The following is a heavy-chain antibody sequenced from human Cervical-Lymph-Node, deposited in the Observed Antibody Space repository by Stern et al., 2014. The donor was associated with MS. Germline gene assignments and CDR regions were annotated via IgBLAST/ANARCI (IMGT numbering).Heavy chain of an antibody. CDR1: GFTFSSYS. Sequence: EVQLVESGGGLVKPGGSLRLSCAASGFTFSSYSMNWVRQAPGKGLEWVASISSGGSYIYYADSLKGRVTISSDTAKNSLYLQMNSLRAEDTAVYYCARGRGGNYRYYFDYWGQGTLVTVSS. D-gene: IGHD4-23*01. CDR3: ARGRGGNYRYYFDY. V-gene: IGHV3-21*01. CDR2: ISSGGSYI. J-gene: IGHJ4*02.